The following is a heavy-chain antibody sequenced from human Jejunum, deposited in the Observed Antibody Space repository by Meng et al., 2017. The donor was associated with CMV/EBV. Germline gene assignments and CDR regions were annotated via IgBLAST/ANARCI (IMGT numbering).Heavy chain of an antibody. CDR2: LGSDGSRK. D-gene: IGHD3-22*01. CDR1: GFPPHSYG. J-gene: IGHJ4*02. CDR3: ARDNDGSSHYSQFDY. V-gene: IGHV3-33*01. Sequence: GFPPHSYGIPRVREFPGKGLEWVAVLGSDGSRKYFADSVQGRFSISRDDSKNTVYLQMNSLRAEDTAVYYCARDNDGSSHYSQFDYWGQGTLVTVSS.